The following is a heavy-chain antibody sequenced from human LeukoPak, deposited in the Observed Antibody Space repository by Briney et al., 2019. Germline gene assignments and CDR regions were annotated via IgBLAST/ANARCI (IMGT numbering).Heavy chain of an antibody. CDR3: VRQSFSSGSNY. CDR2: IYPGDSDT. D-gene: IGHD6-19*01. Sequence: GESMKISCKGSGYSFTSYWIGWVRQMPGKGLEWMGIIYPGDSDTRYRPSFQGQVIISADKSISTAYLQWSSLKASDTAMYYCVRQSFSSGSNYWGQGTLVTVSS. V-gene: IGHV5-51*01. CDR1: GYSFTSYW. J-gene: IGHJ4*02.